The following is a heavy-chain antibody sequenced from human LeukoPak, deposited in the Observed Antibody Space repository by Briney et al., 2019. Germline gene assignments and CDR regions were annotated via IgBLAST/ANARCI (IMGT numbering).Heavy chain of an antibody. Sequence: GGSLRLSCAASGFTFSSYGMHWVRQAPGKGLEWVAVIWYDGSNKYYADSVEGRFTISRDNSKNTLYLQMNSLRAEDTAVYYCARDYRQTAMVNYYGMDVWGQGTTVTVSS. V-gene: IGHV3-33*01. D-gene: IGHD5-18*01. CDR3: ARDYRQTAMVNYYGMDV. CDR2: IWYDGSNK. CDR1: GFTFSSYG. J-gene: IGHJ6*02.